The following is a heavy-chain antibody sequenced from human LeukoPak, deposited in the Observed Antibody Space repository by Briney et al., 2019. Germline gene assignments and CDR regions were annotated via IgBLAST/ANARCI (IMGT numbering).Heavy chain of an antibody. CDR2: IRSKAYGGTT. D-gene: IGHD6-19*01. CDR3: TRTAPHSSGWCFDY. J-gene: IGHJ4*02. V-gene: IGHV3-49*04. CDR1: GFTFGDYA. Sequence: PGRSLRLSCTASGFTFGDYAMSWVRPAPGKGLEWVGFIRSKAYGGTTEYAASVKGRFTISRDDSKSIAYLQMNSLKTEDTAVYYCTRTAPHSSGWCFDYWGQATLVTVSS.